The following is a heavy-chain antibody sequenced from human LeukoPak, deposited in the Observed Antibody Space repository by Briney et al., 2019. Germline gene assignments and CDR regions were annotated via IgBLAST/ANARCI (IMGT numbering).Heavy chain of an antibody. J-gene: IGHJ5*02. CDR2: IFGGGTT. CDR1: GFTFSSYA. D-gene: IGHD6-19*01. V-gene: IGHV3-53*04. CDR3: TSRYSNGWYDT. Sequence: GGSLRLSCAACGFTFSSYAMSWVRQAPGKGMEWVSVIFGGGTTAYADSVKGRFTISRHDFKNTVDLQMNSLRPEDTALYYCTSRYSNGWYDTWGQGTLVTVSS.